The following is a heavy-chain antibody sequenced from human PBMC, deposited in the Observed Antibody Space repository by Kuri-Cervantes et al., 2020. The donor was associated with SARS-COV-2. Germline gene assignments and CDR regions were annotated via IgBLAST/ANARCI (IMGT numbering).Heavy chain of an antibody. CDR2: MNPNSGNT. Sequence: ASVKVSCKASGYTFTSYDINWVRQATGQGLEWMGWMNPNSGNTGYAQKFQGRVTITRNTSISTAYMELSSLRSEDTAVFYCARSPSAITNSYNYYYYMDVWGKGTAVTVSS. V-gene: IGHV1-8*03. D-gene: IGHD2-2*01. CDR3: ARSPSAITNSYNYYYYMDV. CDR1: GYTFTSYD. J-gene: IGHJ6*03.